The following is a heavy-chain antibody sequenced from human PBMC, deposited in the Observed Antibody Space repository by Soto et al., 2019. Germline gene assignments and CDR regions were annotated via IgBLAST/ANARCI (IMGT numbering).Heavy chain of an antibody. V-gene: IGHV1-69*12. J-gene: IGHJ4*02. CDR2: IIPIFGTA. CDR3: ARGAGAISEWLVTRC. CDR1: GGTFSSYA. Sequence: QVQLVRSGAEVKKPGSSVKVSCKASGGTFSSYAISWVRQAPGQGLEWMGGIIPIFGTANYAQKFQGRVTITADESTSNANMELSSLRSEDTAGYYCARGAGAISEWLVTRCWGQGTLVTVSS. D-gene: IGHD6-19*01.